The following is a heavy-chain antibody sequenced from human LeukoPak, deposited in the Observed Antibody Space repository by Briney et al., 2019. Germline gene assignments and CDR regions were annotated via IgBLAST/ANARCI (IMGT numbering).Heavy chain of an antibody. CDR1: GFTFSSYW. D-gene: IGHD6-13*01. J-gene: IGHJ4*02. CDR2: IKPDGSVG. V-gene: IGHV3-7*01. Sequence: GGSLRLSGAASGFTFSSYWMTWVRQAPGKGLEWVANIKPDGSVGYYVDSVRGRFIISRDNAGNSLYLQMNSLRVEDTAVYYCTQNLVAAAGDHWGQGTLLIVSS. CDR3: TQNLVAAAGDH.